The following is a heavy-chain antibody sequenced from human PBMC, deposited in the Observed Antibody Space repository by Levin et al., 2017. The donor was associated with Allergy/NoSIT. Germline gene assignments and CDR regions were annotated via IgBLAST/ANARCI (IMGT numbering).Heavy chain of an antibody. CDR3: ARDGSSGWRWFDP. D-gene: IGHD6-19*01. CDR2: IYYSGGT. Sequence: SSETLSLTCTVSGGSISTYYWSWIRQPPGKGLEWIGYIYYSGGTNINPSLKSRVTMSVDTSKNQFSLKLRSVTAADTAVYYCARDGSSGWRWFDPWGQGTLVTVSS. CDR1: GGSISTYY. J-gene: IGHJ5*02. V-gene: IGHV4-59*01.